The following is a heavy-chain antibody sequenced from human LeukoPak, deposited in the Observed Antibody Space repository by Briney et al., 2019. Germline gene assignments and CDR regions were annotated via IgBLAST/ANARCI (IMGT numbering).Heavy chain of an antibody. CDR3: ARSGRYCSSTSCYSY. Sequence: GGSVKVSCKASGYTFTGYYMHWVRQAPGQGLEWRVWINPNSGGTNYAQKFQGRVTMTRDTSISTAYMELSRLRSDDTAVYYCARSGRYCSSTSCYSYWGQGTLVTVSS. V-gene: IGHV1-2*02. CDR2: INPNSGGT. D-gene: IGHD2-2*01. J-gene: IGHJ4*02. CDR1: GYTFTGYY.